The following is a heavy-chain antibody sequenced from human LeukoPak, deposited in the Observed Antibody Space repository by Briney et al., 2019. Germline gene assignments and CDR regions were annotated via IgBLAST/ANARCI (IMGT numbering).Heavy chain of an antibody. CDR2: ISSSGSTI. V-gene: IGHV3-48*04. J-gene: IGHJ3*02. Sequence: GGSLRLSCAASGFTFSSYGMHWVRQAPGKGLEWVSYISSSGSTIYYADSVKGRFTISRDNAKNSLYLQMNSLRAEDTAVYYCAGTLGFPNAFDIWGQGTMVTVSS. CDR1: GFTFSSYG. CDR3: AGTLGFPNAFDI.